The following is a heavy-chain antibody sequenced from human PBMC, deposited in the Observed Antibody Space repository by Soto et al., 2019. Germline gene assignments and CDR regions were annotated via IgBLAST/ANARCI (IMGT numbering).Heavy chain of an antibody. CDR3: ASRGRSGDYYYYYMDV. J-gene: IGHJ6*03. D-gene: IGHD3-16*01. V-gene: IGHV3-33*01. Sequence: GGSLRLSCAASGFTFSSYGMHWVRQAPGKGLEWVAVIWYDGSNKYYADSVKGRFTISRDNSKNTLYLQMNSLRAEDTAVYYCASRGRSGDYYYYYMDVWGKGTTVTVSS. CDR2: IWYDGSNK. CDR1: GFTFSSYG.